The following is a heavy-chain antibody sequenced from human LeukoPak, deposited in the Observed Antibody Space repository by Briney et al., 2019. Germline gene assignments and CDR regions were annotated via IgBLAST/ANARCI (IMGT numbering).Heavy chain of an antibody. Sequence: GGSLRLSGAASGFTFSNYGMHRVRQAPGKGLEWVTTIRVDGGTTNYAESVKGQFTISRDDSESSLYMLLNSLRGEDTAIYYCEKDPGCYYVVAFDFWGQGTLVTVSA. J-gene: IGHJ3*01. CDR1: GFTFSNYG. V-gene: IGHV3-23*01. CDR3: EKDPGCYYVVAFDF. D-gene: IGHD3-16*01. CDR2: IRVDGGTT.